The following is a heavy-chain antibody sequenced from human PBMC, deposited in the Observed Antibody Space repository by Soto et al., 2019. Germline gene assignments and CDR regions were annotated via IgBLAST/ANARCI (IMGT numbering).Heavy chain of an antibody. CDR2: INHSGST. V-gene: IGHV4-34*01. D-gene: IGHD2-8*02. CDR1: GGCFSGYY. J-gene: IGHJ4*02. CDR3: ARDKITGLFDY. Sequence: TSETLSLTCAVYGGCFSGYYWTWIRQPPGTGLEWIGEINHSGSTNYNPSLKSRVTISVDTSKNQFSLKLTSVTAADTAVYYCARDKITGLFDYWHQATLVTVSS.